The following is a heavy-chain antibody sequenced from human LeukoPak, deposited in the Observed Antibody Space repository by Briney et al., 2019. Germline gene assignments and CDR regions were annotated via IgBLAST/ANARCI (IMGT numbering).Heavy chain of an antibody. Sequence: ASVKVSCKASGYTFTGHDMHWVRQAPGQGLEWMGRIDPNSGGTYYAQKFQGRVTMTRDTSMSTAYRELSRMRSDDTAVYYCARDGMGSYLNRGQGTLVTVSS. J-gene: IGHJ4*02. CDR2: IDPNSGGT. CDR3: ARDGMGSYLN. CDR1: GYTFTGHD. V-gene: IGHV1-2*02. D-gene: IGHD3-10*01.